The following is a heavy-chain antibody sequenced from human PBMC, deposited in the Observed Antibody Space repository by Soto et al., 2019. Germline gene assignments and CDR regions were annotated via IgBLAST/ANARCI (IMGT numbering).Heavy chain of an antibody. J-gene: IGHJ3*02. D-gene: IGHD1-26*01. CDR3: ARVGDSGSYSGIAFDI. CDR2: IIPIFGAA. V-gene: IGHV1-69*01. CDR1: GGTFSSYA. Sequence: QVQLVQSGAEVKKPGSSVNVSCKASGGTFSSYAISWVRQAPGQGLEWMGGIIPIFGAANYGQKFQGSVTITADDSTSTAYMELSSLRSEDTAVYYCARVGDSGSYSGIAFDIWGQGTMVTVSS.